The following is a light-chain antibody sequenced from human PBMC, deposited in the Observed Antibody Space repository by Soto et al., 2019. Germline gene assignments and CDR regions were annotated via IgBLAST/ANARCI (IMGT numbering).Light chain of an antibody. Sequence: QSVLTQSPSASASLGASVTLTCTLSSGHSSYAIACHQQQPEEGPRYLVKLTSDGSHSKGDEIPDRFSGSSSGAERYLTITSLQSEDEADYYCQTWGTGIWVFGGGTKVTVL. V-gene: IGLV4-69*01. CDR3: QTWGTGIWV. CDR2: LTSDGSH. CDR1: SGHSSYA. J-gene: IGLJ3*02.